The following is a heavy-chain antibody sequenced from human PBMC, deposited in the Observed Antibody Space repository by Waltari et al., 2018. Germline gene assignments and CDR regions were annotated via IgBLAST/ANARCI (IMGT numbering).Heavy chain of an antibody. CDR1: GGTFSSYA. D-gene: IGHD3-10*01. CDR2: SIPSFVTA. V-gene: IGHV1-69*01. CDR3: AKVDGKGSVSGTGGYFDY. J-gene: IGHJ4*02. Sequence: QVQLVQSGAEVKKPGSSVKVSCKASGGTFSSYAISWVRRAPGQGLEWMGGSIPSFVTAKNAQMFQSRDTINAYESTRTTYMERSSLRSEETAVYYSAKVDGKGSVSGTGGYFDYWGQGTLVTVSS.